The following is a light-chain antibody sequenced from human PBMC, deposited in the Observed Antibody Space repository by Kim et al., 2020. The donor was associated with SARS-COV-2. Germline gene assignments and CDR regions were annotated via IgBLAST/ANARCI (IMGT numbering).Light chain of an antibody. CDR1: QDINHY. CDR2: GTS. V-gene: IGKV1-16*02. CDR3: QQYKSYPRT. J-gene: IGKJ4*01. Sequence: SASVGDTVTITCRASQDINHYLAWFQQKPGKAPKSLIYGTSNSRGGVPSKFNGSGSATDFTLTISSLQPEDFATYYCQQYKSYPRTFGGGTKLEI.